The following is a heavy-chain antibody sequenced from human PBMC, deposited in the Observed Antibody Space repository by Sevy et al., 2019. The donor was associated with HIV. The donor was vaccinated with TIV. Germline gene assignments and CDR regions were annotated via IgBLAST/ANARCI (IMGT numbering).Heavy chain of an antibody. J-gene: IGHJ5*02. Sequence: GGSLRLSCAGSGFIFNSFAMSWVRQAPGKGLEWVSSINSSSNYIYYADSVKGRFTISRDNSKNILYLQLDNLRPDDRGVYFCAKSTVTTGWRYYFDSWGQGTLVTVSS. CDR3: AKSTVTTGWRYYFDS. D-gene: IGHD4-17*01. CDR2: INSSSNYI. V-gene: IGHV3-21*04. CDR1: GFIFNSFA.